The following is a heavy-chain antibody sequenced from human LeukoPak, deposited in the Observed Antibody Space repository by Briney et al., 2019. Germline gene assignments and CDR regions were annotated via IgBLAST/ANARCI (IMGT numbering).Heavy chain of an antibody. CDR3: ARDQQLVNYYYGMDV. V-gene: IGHV3-30-3*01. CDR2: ISYDGSNK. J-gene: IGHJ6*02. CDR1: GFTFSSYA. Sequence: PGRSLRLSCAASGFTFSSYAMHWVRQAPGKGLEWEAVISYDGSNKYYADSVKGRFTISRDNSKNTLHLQMNSLRAEDTAVYYCARDQQLVNYYYGMDVWGQGTTVTVSS. D-gene: IGHD6-6*01.